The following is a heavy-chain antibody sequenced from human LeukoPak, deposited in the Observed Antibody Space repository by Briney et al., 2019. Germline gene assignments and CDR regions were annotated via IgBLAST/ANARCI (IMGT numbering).Heavy chain of an antibody. V-gene: IGHV1-18*01. J-gene: IGHJ4*02. D-gene: IGHD6-19*01. Sequence: GASVXXXXXXXXXIFINYXXXWVRQAPGQGGXWMGWISGYKGKTKYAQKLQGRVTITTETYRRKDYMELRSLRSDDTAVYYCARDLSSGWTTDWGQGTLVTVSS. CDR3: ARDLSSGWTTD. CDR1: XXIFINYX. CDR2: ISGYKGKT.